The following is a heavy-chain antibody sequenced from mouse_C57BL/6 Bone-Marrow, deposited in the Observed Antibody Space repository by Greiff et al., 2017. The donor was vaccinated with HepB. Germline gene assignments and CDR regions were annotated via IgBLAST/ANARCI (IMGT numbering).Heavy chain of an antibody. CDR1: GYAFTNYL. Sequence: VQLKESGAELVRPGTSVKVSCKASGYAFTNYLIEWVKQRPGQGLEWIGVINPGSGGTNYKEKFKGKATLTADKSSSTAYMQLSSLTSEDSAVYFCASSPYSNYDYYAMDYWGQGTSVTVSS. D-gene: IGHD2-5*01. J-gene: IGHJ4*01. CDR3: ASSPYSNYDYYAMDY. CDR2: INPGSGGT. V-gene: IGHV1-54*01.